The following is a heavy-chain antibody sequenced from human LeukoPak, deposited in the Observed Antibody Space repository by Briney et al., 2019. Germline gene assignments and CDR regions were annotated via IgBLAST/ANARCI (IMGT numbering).Heavy chain of an antibody. J-gene: IGHJ6*02. CDR3: AKDYLRGAYSYAPYYGMDV. CDR2: ISYDGSNK. D-gene: IGHD5-18*01. CDR1: GFTFSSYA. V-gene: IGHV3-30-3*01. Sequence: PGGSLRLSCAASGFTFSSYAMHWVRQAPGKGLEWVAVISYDGSNKYYADSVKGRFTISRDNSKNTLYLQMNSLRAEDTAVYYCAKDYLRGAYSYAPYYGMDVWGQGTTVTVSS.